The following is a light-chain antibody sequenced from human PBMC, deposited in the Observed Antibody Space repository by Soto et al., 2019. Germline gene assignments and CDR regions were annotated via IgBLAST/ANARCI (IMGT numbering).Light chain of an antibody. CDR1: SSNIGNNY. Sequence: QSVLTQPPSVSAAPGQKVTISCSGSSSNIGNNYVSWYQQIPGTAPKLLICDNNKRPSGIPDRFSGSKSGTSATLDITGLQTGDEADYYCGTWDSSLSVGLFGGGTQLTVL. J-gene: IGLJ2*01. CDR2: DNN. V-gene: IGLV1-51*01. CDR3: GTWDSSLSVGL.